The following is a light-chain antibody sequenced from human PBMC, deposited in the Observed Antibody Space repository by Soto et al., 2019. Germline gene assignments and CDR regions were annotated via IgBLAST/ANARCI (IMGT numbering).Light chain of an antibody. V-gene: IGLV1-40*01. Sequence: QSVLTQPPSVSGAPGQRVTISCTGSSSNIGAGYDVHWYQQLPGTAPKLLIYGNSNRPSGGPDRFSGSKSGTSASLAITGLQAEDEADYYCQCYDSSLSGYVVFGGGTKLTVL. CDR3: QCYDSSLSGYVV. CDR2: GNS. CDR1: SSNIGAGYD. J-gene: IGLJ2*01.